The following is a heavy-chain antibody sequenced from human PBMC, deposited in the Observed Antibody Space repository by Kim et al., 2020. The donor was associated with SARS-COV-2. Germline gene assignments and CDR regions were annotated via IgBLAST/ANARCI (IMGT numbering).Heavy chain of an antibody. CDR1: GGSISSYY. D-gene: IGHD5-18*01. CDR3: AGVAMVKLGIDY. CDR2: IYYSGST. V-gene: IGHV4-59*01. Sequence: SETLSLTCTVSGGSISSYYWSWIRQPPGKGLEWIGYIYYSGSTNYNPSLKSRVTISVDTSKNQFSLKLSSVTAADTAVYYCAGVAMVKLGIDYWGQGTLVTVSS. J-gene: IGHJ4*02.